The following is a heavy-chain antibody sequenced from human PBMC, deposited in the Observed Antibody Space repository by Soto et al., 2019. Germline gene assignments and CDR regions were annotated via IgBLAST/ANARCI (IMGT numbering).Heavy chain of an antibody. D-gene: IGHD7-27*01. CDR1: GGSISSGAYF. Sequence: KTSETLSLTCTVSGGSISSGAYFWNWIRQSPGKGLEWLGYISYIGSTYYNPSLKSRLSISRDTSKNQFSLKMTSVIDADTAVYFCARGRYCLTGRCFPNWFDSWGQGALVTVSS. V-gene: IGHV4-30-4*01. CDR2: ISYIGST. J-gene: IGHJ5*01. CDR3: ARGRYCLTGRCFPNWFDS.